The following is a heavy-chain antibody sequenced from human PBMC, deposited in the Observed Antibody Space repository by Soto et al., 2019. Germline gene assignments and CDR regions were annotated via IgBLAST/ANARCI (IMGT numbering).Heavy chain of an antibody. Sequence: PGQSLKISCKGSGYSLTNYCIGWVRQMPGKGLEWMGVIYPADSDTRYSPSFQGQVTFSADKSISTAYLQWTSLKASDTAMYYCARWDRLAMAGCDRFNIRARGTMVTAS. V-gene: IGHV5-51*01. CDR3: ARWDRLAMAGCDRFNI. CDR2: IYPADSDT. J-gene: IGHJ3*02. D-gene: IGHD6-19*01. CDR1: GYSLTNYC.